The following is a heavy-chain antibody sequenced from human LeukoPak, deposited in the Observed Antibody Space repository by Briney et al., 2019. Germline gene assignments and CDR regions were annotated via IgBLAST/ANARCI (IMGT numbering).Heavy chain of an antibody. CDR1: GDTFTNYD. CDR3: ARDKMVRGEPAGEFDY. D-gene: IGHD3-10*01. J-gene: IGHJ4*02. V-gene: IGHV1-8*03. Sequence: ASVKISCKASGDTFTNYDINLVLQAAGQGLECMGWMNPKSGDTGYSQKFQGRVFITRDTSINTAYMELSSLGSDDTAVYYCARDKMVRGEPAGEFDYWGQGTLVTVSS. CDR2: MNPKSGDT.